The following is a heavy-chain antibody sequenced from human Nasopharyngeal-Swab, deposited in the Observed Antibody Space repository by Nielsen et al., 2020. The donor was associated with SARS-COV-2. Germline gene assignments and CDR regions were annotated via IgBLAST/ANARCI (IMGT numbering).Heavy chain of an antibody. D-gene: IGHD3-3*01. Sequence: SETLSLTCTVSGGSISSGGYYWSWIRQHPGKGLEWIGYIYYSGSTYYNPSLKSRVTISVDKSKNQFSLKLSSVTAADTAVYYCARAHAYYDFWSGRDPYYYYGMDVWGQGTTVTVSS. CDR1: GGSISSGGYY. CDR2: IYYSGST. V-gene: IGHV4-31*03. CDR3: ARAHAYYDFWSGRDPYYYYGMDV. J-gene: IGHJ6*02.